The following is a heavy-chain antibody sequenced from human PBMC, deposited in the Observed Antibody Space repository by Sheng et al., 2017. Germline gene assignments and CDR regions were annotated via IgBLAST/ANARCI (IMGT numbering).Heavy chain of an antibody. CDR3: AREMSTSTNWFDP. V-gene: IGHV3-7*01. Sequence: EVQLVESGGGLVQPGGSLRLSCAASGFTFSSHWMSWVRQAPGKGLEWVANINQVGSEEYYVDSVKGRFTISRDNAKNSLYMQMNSLRADDTAVYYCAREMSTSTNWFDPLGPGNPGHRLL. D-gene: IGHD1-1*01. CDR1: GFTFSSHW. CDR2: INQVGSEE. J-gene: IGHJ5*02.